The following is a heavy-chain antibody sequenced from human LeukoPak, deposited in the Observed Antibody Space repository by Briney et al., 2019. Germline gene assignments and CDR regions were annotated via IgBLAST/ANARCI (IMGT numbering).Heavy chain of an antibody. CDR1: GGTFSSYA. CDR2: IIPIFGTA. J-gene: IGHJ3*02. V-gene: IGHV1-69*06. D-gene: IGHD6-13*01. Sequence: ASVKVSCKASGGTFSSYAISWVRQAPGQGLEWMGGIIPIFGTANYAQKFQGRVTITADKSTSTAYMELSSLRPEDTAVYYCARVKGAAVDAFDIWGQGTMVTVSS. CDR3: ARVKGAAVDAFDI.